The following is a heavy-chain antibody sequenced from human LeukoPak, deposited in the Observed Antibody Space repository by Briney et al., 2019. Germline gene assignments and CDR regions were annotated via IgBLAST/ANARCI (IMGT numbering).Heavy chain of an antibody. D-gene: IGHD4-17*01. V-gene: IGHV4-39*01. J-gene: IGHJ4*02. CDR2: IYYSGST. Sequence: PSETLSLTCTVSGGSISSSSYYWGWIRQPPGKGLEWIGRIYYSGSTYYNPSLKSRVTISVDTSKNQFSLKLSSVTAADTAVYYCASFNYGDHEHRSDYWGQGTLVTVSS. CDR3: ASFNYGDHEHRSDY. CDR1: GGSISSSSYY.